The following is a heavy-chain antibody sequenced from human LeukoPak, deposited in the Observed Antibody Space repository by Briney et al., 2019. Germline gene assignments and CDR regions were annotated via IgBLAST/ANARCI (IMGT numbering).Heavy chain of an antibody. V-gene: IGHV3-53*01. CDR2: FYRGDST. D-gene: IGHD2-15*01. J-gene: IGHJ4*02. CDR1: GFTVSSSY. Sequence: PGESPRLSCAASGFTVSSSYMYWVRQAPGKGLEWVSFFYRGDSTYYAESVRGRFTISRDNSKNTLYLLMNSLIPEDTAVYYCAREVVSSPSYFDSWGQGTLVTVSS. CDR3: AREVVSSPSYFDS.